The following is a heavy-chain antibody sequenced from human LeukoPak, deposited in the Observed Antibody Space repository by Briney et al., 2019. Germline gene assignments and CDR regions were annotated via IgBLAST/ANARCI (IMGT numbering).Heavy chain of an antibody. V-gene: IGHV3-23*01. CDR1: GFTFSTYG. D-gene: IGHD2-2*02. Sequence: GGSLRLSCAASGFTFSTYGMSWVRQAPGKGLEWVSATSGSGGRTYHADSVKGRFTISRDNSKNTLYLQMNSLRAEDTAVYYCAKDKGPRYCSSTSCHTIGFDYWGQGTLVTVSS. J-gene: IGHJ4*02. CDR3: AKDKGPRYCSSTSCHTIGFDY. CDR2: TSGSGGRT.